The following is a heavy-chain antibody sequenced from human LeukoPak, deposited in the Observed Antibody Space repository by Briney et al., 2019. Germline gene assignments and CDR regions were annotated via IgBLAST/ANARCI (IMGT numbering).Heavy chain of an antibody. V-gene: IGHV3-21*01. J-gene: IGHJ4*02. CDR1: GFTFSSYN. CDR3: AKDRYDFWSGNFDY. D-gene: IGHD3-3*01. Sequence: GGSLRLSCAASGFTFSSYNMNWVRQAPGQGLEWVSSISGLSSHIYYADSVKGRFTISRDNAKNSLYLQMNSLRAEDTAVYYCAKDRYDFWSGNFDYWGQGTLVTVSS. CDR2: ISGLSSHI.